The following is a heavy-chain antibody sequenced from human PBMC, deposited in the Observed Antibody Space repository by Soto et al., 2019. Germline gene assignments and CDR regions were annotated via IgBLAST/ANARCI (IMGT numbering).Heavy chain of an antibody. D-gene: IGHD3-3*01. J-gene: IGHJ4*02. CDR2: ISGSGVTT. Sequence: PGGALLVLCAPSGFTFNSYVMGSLRQAPGKGLDLVSSISGSGVTTKYADSVKGRFTISRDNSKNTLYLQMNTLRAEDTAVYYCVRNSGYDFWSGYLYWGRGTMVTVSS. CDR1: GFTFNSYV. CDR3: VRNSGYDFWSGYLY. V-gene: IGHV3-23*01.